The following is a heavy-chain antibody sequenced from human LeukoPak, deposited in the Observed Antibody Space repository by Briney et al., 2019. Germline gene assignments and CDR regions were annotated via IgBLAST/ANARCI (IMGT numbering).Heavy chain of an antibody. CDR1: GFTFSSYS. D-gene: IGHD3-3*01. V-gene: IGHV3-21*01. Sequence: GGSLRLSCAASGFTFSSYSMNWVRQAPGKGLEWVSSISSSSSYIYYADSVKGRFTISRDNAKNSLYLQMNSRGAEDTVVYDCAGAGRFLEWPHDAFDIWGQGKMVTGSS. J-gene: IGHJ3*02. CDR2: ISSSSSYI. CDR3: AGAGRFLEWPHDAFDI.